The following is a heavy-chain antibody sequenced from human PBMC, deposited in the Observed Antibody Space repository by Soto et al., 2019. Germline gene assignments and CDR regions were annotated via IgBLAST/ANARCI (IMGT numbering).Heavy chain of an antibody. V-gene: IGHV4-39*01. CDR1: GGSISTSRSY. CDR2: IFYGGST. Sequence: SETLSLTCSVSGGSISTSRSYWAWIRQPPGKGLEWLANIFYGGSTFYNPSLASRVSVSVDTSKNEFSLKLRSVTAADTAVYYCARQPTTGDTDLWFDPWGQGTLVTVSS. J-gene: IGHJ5*02. CDR3: ARQPTTGDTDLWFDP. D-gene: IGHD2-21*01.